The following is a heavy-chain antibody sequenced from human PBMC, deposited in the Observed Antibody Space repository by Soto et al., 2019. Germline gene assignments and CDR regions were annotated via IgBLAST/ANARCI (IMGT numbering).Heavy chain of an antibody. Sequence: QVQLQQSGPGLVKPLQTLSLTCAISGDSVSSNSAAWYWIRQSPSRGLEWRGRTYYSAKWYNDYTLFVKSQRTINPDPSKNQFSLHLNSVTPEDTAVYYCARGDTSSWYEYWGQGTLVSASS. CDR1: GDSVSSNSAA. J-gene: IGHJ4*02. D-gene: IGHD6-13*01. CDR3: ARGDTSSWYEY. V-gene: IGHV6-1*01. CDR2: TYYSAKWYN.